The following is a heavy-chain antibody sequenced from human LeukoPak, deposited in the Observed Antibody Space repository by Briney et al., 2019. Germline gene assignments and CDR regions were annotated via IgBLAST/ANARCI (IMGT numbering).Heavy chain of an antibody. CDR1: GGTFSSYA. V-gene: IGHV1-69*05. CDR2: IIPIFGTA. CDR3: AREKYYYDSSGYYYPHFDY. J-gene: IGHJ4*02. Sequence: LVKVSCKASGGTFSSYAISWVRQAPGQGLEWMGRIIPIFGTANYAQKFQGRVTITTDESTSTAYMELSSLRSEDTAVYYCAREKYYYDSSGYYYPHFDYWGQGTLVTVSS. D-gene: IGHD3-22*01.